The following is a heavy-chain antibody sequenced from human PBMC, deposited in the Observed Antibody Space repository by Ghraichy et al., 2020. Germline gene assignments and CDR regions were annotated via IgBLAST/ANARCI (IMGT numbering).Heavy chain of an antibody. CDR1: GFTFSSYA. J-gene: IGHJ4*02. CDR3: ARGRRAVSTQDVIDY. Sequence: GSLRLSCAASGFTFSSYAMHWVRQAPGKGLEWVAVISYDGSNKYYADSVKGRFTISRDNSKNTLYLQMNSLRAEDTAVYYCARGRRAVSTQDVIDYWGQGTLVTVSS. D-gene: IGHD2-8*01. V-gene: IGHV3-30-3*01. CDR2: ISYDGSNK.